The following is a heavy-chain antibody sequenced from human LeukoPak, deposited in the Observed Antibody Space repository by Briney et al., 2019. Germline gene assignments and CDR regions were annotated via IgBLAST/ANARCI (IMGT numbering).Heavy chain of an antibody. CDR3: ARPWKPRDAFDI. Sequence: SETLSLTCAVSGYSISSGYYWGWIRRPPGKGLEWIGSIYHSGSTYYNPSLKSRVTISVDTSKNQFSLKLSSVTAADTAVYYCARPWKPRDAFDIWGRGTMVTVSS. J-gene: IGHJ3*02. CDR1: GYSISSGYY. V-gene: IGHV4-38-2*01. D-gene: IGHD1-1*01. CDR2: IYHSGST.